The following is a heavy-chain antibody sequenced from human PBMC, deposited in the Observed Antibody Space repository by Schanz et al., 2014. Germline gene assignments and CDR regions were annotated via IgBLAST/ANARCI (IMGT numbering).Heavy chain of an antibody. D-gene: IGHD2-2*01. Sequence: QLQLVQSGAEVKKPGSSVKVSCKLSGGTFSSYTISWMRQAPGQGLEWMGKINPSGGSTTYAQKFQGRVTMTRDTSTSTVYMELSSLRAEDTALYYCARDTAQSCIGPSCFEYFQHWGQGALVTVSS. V-gene: IGHV1-46*01. CDR2: INPSGGST. CDR3: ARDTAQSCIGPSCFEYFQH. CDR1: GGTFSSYT. J-gene: IGHJ1*01.